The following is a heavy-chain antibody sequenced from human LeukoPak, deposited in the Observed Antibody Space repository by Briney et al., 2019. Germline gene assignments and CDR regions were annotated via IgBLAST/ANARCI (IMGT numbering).Heavy chain of an antibody. CDR2: INHSGST. CDR1: GGSFSGYY. Sequence: SETLSLTCAVYGGSFSGYYWSWIRQPPGKGLEWIGEINHSGSTNYNPSLKSRVTISVDTSKNQFSLKLTSVTATDTAIYYCARAGGAPHGDYEFDFWGQGILDTVSS. V-gene: IGHV4-34*01. D-gene: IGHD4-17*01. CDR3: ARAGGAPHGDYEFDF. J-gene: IGHJ4*02.